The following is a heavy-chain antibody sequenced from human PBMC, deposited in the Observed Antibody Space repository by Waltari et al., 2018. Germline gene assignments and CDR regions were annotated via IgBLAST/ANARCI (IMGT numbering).Heavy chain of an antibody. CDR3: ATHSS. CDR2: IYHSGST. Sequence: QVQLQESGPGLVKPSETLSLTCAVSGYSISSGYYWGWIRQPPGKGLEWVGSIYHSGSTYYNPSLKSRVTISVDTSKNQFSLKLSSVTAADTAVYYCATHSSWGQGTLVTVSS. J-gene: IGHJ4*02. V-gene: IGHV4-38-2*01. CDR1: GYSISSGYY.